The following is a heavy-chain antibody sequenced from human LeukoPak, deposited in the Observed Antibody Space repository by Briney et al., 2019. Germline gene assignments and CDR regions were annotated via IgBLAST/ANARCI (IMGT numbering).Heavy chain of an antibody. J-gene: IGHJ4*02. CDR3: AKQSYARSLGE. Sequence: PGGSLRLSCATSGFPFSDFSMSWVRQAPGKGLEWTSTTNYGGTSTYYAESVKGRFTISSDNSKNTLYLQMSSLRVEDTAVYYCAKQSYARSLGEGGPGTLVSVSS. D-gene: IGHD2-8*01. CDR1: GFPFSDFS. CDR2: TNYGGTST. V-gene: IGHV3-23*01.